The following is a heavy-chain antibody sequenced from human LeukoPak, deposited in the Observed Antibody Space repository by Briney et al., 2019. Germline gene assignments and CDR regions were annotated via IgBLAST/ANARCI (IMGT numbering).Heavy chain of an antibody. D-gene: IGHD6-6*01. Sequence: PSETLSLTCTVSGGSITSYYWSWIRQPPGKGLEWIAYIYYSGNTNYSPSLKSRVTISLDTSKNQFSLKLTSVTAADTAVYYCARGGGIAARRRAYYMDVWGKGTTVTVSS. CDR2: IYYSGNT. CDR3: ARGGGIAARRRAYYMDV. CDR1: GGSITSYY. V-gene: IGHV4-59*01. J-gene: IGHJ6*03.